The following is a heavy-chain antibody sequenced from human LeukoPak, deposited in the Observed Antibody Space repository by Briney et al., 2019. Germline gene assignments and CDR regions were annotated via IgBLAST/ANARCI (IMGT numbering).Heavy chain of an antibody. CDR2: IIPISGTA. V-gene: IGHV1-69*05. CDR1: GGTFSSYA. Sequence: SVKVSCKASGGTFSSYAISWVRQAPGQGLEWMGGIIPISGTANYAQKFQGRVTITTDESTSTAYMELSSLRSADTAVYYCARGGGSYDLPNDYWGQGTLVTVSS. J-gene: IGHJ4*02. CDR3: ARGGGSYDLPNDY. D-gene: IGHD1-26*01.